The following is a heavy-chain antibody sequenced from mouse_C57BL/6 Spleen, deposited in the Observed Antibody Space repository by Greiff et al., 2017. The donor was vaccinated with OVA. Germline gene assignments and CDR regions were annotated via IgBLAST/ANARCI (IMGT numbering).Heavy chain of an antibody. CDR3: ARRPALYAMDY. CDR1: GFTFSDYG. V-gene: IGHV5-17*01. CDR2: ISSGSSTI. J-gene: IGHJ4*01. Sequence: EVKLVESGGGLVKPGGSLKLSCAASGFTFSDYGMHWVRQAPEKGLEWVAYISSGSSTIYYADTVKGRFTISRDNAKNTLFLQMTSLRSEDTAMYYCARRPALYAMDYWGQGTSVTVSS.